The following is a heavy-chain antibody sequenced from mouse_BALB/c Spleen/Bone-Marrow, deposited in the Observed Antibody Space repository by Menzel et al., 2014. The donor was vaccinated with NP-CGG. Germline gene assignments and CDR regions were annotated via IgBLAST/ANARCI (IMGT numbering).Heavy chain of an antibody. CDR2: IDPANGNT. D-gene: IGHD2-4*01. CDR3: ARYDYGWYFSV. V-gene: IGHV14-3*02. J-gene: IGHJ1*01. CDR1: GFNIKDIY. Sequence: EVQLQESGAELVKPGASVKLSCTASGFNIKDIYMHWVKQRPEQGLEWIGRIDPANGNTKYDPKFQGKATITADTSSNTAYLQLSSVTSEDTAVYYCARYDYGWYFSVWGAGTSVTVSS.